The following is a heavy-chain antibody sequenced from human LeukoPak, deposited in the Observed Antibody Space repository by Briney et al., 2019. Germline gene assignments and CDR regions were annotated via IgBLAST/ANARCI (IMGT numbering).Heavy chain of an antibody. D-gene: IGHD6-13*01. Sequence: GGSLRLSCAASGFTFSSYSRNWVRQAPGKGLEWVSSISSSSSYIYYADSVKGRFTISRDNAKNSLYLQMNSLRAEDTAVYYCARDEGAAAQHAFDYWGQGTLVTVSS. CDR3: ARDEGAAAQHAFDY. V-gene: IGHV3-21*01. J-gene: IGHJ4*02. CDR1: GFTFSSYS. CDR2: ISSSSSYI.